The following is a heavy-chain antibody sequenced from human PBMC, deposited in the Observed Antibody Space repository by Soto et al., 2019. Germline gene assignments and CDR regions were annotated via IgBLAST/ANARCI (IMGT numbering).Heavy chain of an antibody. Sequence: QVQLVQSGAEVKKPGSSVKVSCKASGGTFSSYTISWVRQAPGQGLEWMGRIIPILGIANYAQKFQGRVTITADKSPSTASVEMSGVSAEDTAVYYCARSRLPPQTYYCYGMDVWAQGPKVAVS. J-gene: IGHJ6*02. D-gene: IGHD2-15*01. CDR3: ARSRLPPQTYYCYGMDV. CDR1: GGTFSSYT. CDR2: IIPILGIA. V-gene: IGHV1-69*02.